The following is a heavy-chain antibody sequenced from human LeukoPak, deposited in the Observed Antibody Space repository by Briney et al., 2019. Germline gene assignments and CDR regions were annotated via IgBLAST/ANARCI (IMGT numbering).Heavy chain of an antibody. CDR1: GGSISSYY. D-gene: IGHD3-22*01. V-gene: IGHV4-59*12. J-gene: IGHJ4*02. CDR2: IYHSGST. CDR3: ASYHYYDSSAKDY. Sequence: PSETLSLTCTVSGGSISSYYWSWIRQPPGKGLEWIGYIYHSGSTYYNPSLKSRVTISVDRSKNQFSLKLSSVTAADTAVYYCASYHYYDSSAKDYWGQGTLVTVSS.